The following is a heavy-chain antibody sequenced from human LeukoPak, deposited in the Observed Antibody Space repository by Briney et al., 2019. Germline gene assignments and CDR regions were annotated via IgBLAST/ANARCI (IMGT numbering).Heavy chain of an antibody. CDR1: GYTMSSGYY. D-gene: IGHD2-2*01. J-gene: IGHJ3*02. V-gene: IGHV4-38-2*01. CDR2: IYHIGST. CDR3: ARYFSIISCSSPNAFDT. Sequence: PSETLSLPCGVSGYTMSSGYYWGWIRQPPGKGLEWIGRIYHIGSTYYNPSLKSRVTISIATSKSQCSLRLSSVPAADTAVYSCARYFSIISCSSPNAFDTWGQGTMVTVSS.